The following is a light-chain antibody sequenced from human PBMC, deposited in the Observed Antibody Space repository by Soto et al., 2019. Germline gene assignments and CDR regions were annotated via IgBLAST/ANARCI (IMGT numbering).Light chain of an antibody. Sequence: DIQMTQSPSSLSASVGDRVTITCRASQSISSYLNWYQQKPGKAPKLLIYSVFSLQSGVPSRFSGSGSGTDFTLTISSLQPEDFATYYCQQRYSAPRTFGQGTKVEI. CDR3: QQRYSAPRT. CDR2: SVF. CDR1: QSISSY. V-gene: IGKV1-39*01. J-gene: IGKJ1*01.